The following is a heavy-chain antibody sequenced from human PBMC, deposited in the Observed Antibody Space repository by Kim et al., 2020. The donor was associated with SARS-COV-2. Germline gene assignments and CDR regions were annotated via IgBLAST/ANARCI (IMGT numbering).Heavy chain of an antibody. Sequence: SETLSLTCAVYVGSFSGYDWTWIRQSPGKGLEWIGEINHSGATNYNPSLESRVALSVDTPKNQFSLKLKSLTAADTAVYFCARGRAGVVPSPIMGLGPYYDYYALDVWGQGTTVRVSS. CDR3: ARGRAGVVPSPIMGLGPYYDYYALDV. CDR2: INHSGAT. CDR1: VGSFSGYD. J-gene: IGHJ6*02. V-gene: IGHV4-34*01. D-gene: IGHD3-3*01.